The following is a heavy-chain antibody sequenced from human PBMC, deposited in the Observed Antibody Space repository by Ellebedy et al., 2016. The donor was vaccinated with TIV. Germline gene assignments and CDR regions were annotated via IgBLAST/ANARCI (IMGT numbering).Heavy chain of an antibody. CDR1: GFTFRSYS. Sequence: GESLKISCSASGFTFRSYSMHWVRQAPGKGLESVSVISDNGETTYYADSVKGRFTISRDNSQNTLYLQMNTLRTEDTAVYYCVKDLRGSSYYFDYWGQGTLVTVSS. CDR3: VKDLRGSSYYFDY. D-gene: IGHD6-6*01. V-gene: IGHV3-64D*09. CDR2: ISDNGETT. J-gene: IGHJ4*02.